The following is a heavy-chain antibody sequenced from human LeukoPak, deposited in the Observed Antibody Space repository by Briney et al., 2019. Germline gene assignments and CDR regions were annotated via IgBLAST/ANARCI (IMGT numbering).Heavy chain of an antibody. CDR3: ARQVKLLWFGEFPIWLPLYSTTGNWFDP. J-gene: IGHJ5*02. CDR2: IYYSGST. CDR1: GGSISSYY. V-gene: IGHV4-59*08. D-gene: IGHD3-10*01. Sequence: PSETLSLTCTVSGGSISSYYWSWIRQPPGKGLEWIGYIYYSGSTNYNPSLKSRVTISVDTSKNQFSLKLSSVTAADTAVYYCARQVKLLWFGEFPIWLPLYSTTGNWFDPWGQGTLVTVSS.